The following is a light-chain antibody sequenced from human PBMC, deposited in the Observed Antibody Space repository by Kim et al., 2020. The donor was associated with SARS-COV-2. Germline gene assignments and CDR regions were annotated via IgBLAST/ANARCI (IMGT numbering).Light chain of an antibody. J-gene: IGLJ3*02. CDR1: SGSIASNY. V-gene: IGLV6-57*02. CDR2: EDN. Sequence: GKPVTLSCTGSSGSIASNYVQWYQQRPGSAPTTVIYEDNQRPSGVPDRFSGSIDSSSNSASLTISGLKTEDEADYYCQSYDSSNRVFGGGTQLTVL. CDR3: QSYDSSNRV.